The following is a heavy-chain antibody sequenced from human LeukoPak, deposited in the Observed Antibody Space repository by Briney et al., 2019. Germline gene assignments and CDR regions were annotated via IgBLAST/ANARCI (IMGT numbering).Heavy chain of an antibody. D-gene: IGHD6-19*01. Sequence: PSETLSLTCTVSGASISSTTYYWGRIRQRPRKGLVWIVSINCSGSTYSNPSLNSRVTISVDTSKNQFSLKMSSVTAADTAVYYCARHKYISGWPPEGAFDIWGQGTMVTVSS. CDR3: ARHKYISGWPPEGAFDI. V-gene: IGHV4-39*01. CDR1: GASISSTTYY. CDR2: INCSGST. J-gene: IGHJ3*02.